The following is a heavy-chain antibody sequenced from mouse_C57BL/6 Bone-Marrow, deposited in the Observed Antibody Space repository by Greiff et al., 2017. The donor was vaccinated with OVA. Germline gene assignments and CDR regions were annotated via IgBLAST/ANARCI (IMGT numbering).Heavy chain of an antibody. V-gene: IGHV1-61*01. CDR1: GYTFTSYW. CDR3: ARRDYDGGDFDY. CDR2: IYPSDSET. J-gene: IGHJ2*01. Sequence: QVQLQQPGAELVRPGSSVKLSCKASGYTFTSYWMDWVKQRPGQGLEWIGNIYPSDSETHYNQKFKDKATLTVDKSSSTAYMQLSSLTSEDSAVYYCARRDYDGGDFDYWGQGTTLTVSS. D-gene: IGHD2-4*01.